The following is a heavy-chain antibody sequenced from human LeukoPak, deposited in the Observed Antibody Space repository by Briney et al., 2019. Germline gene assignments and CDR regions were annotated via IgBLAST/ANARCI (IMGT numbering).Heavy chain of an antibody. CDR3: AREWWGYDVLTGDNWFDP. V-gene: IGHV1-18*01. CDR2: INTYNGDT. D-gene: IGHD3-9*01. Sequence: ASVKVSCKASGYPFTTYGINWVRQATGQGLEWMGWINTYNGDTNYAQKFQGRVTMTTDTSTSTVYIELRSLTSDDTAAYYCAREWWGYDVLTGDNWFDPWGQGTLVTVSS. CDR1: GYPFTTYG. J-gene: IGHJ5*02.